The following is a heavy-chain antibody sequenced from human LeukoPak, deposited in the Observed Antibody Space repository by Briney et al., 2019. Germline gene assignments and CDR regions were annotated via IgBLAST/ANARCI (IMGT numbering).Heavy chain of an antibody. Sequence: PSETLSLTCTVSGGSISSSTYYWGWIRQPPGKGLEWIGNVYYSGSTYYSPSLKSRFTISVDTSKNQFSLKLSSVTAADTAVYYCARVHYSSGSSWFDPWGQGTLVTVSS. J-gene: IGHJ5*02. CDR2: VYYSGST. CDR1: GGSISSSTYY. V-gene: IGHV4-39*01. D-gene: IGHD6-25*01. CDR3: ARVHYSSGSSWFDP.